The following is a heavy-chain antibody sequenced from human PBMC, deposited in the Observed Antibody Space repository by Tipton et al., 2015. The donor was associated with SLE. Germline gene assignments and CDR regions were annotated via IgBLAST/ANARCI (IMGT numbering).Heavy chain of an antibody. CDR1: GFTFSNAW. Sequence: SLRLSCAASGFTFSNAWMSWVRQAPGKGLEWVGRIKSKTDGGTTDYAAPVKGRFTISRDDSKNTLYLQMNSLRAEDTAVYYCAKAPEDSSGYYSFDYWGQGTLVTVSS. CDR2: IKSKTDGGTT. D-gene: IGHD3-22*01. V-gene: IGHV3-15*01. J-gene: IGHJ4*02. CDR3: AKAPEDSSGYYSFDY.